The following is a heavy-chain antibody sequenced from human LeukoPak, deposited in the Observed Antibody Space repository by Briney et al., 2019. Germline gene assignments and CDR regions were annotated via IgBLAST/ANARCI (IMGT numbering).Heavy chain of an antibody. CDR1: GGSFSGYY. J-gene: IGHJ4*02. D-gene: IGHD2-2*01. CDR3: ARYSRPAATLDY. CDR2: INHSGST. V-gene: IGHV4-34*01. Sequence: SETLSLTCAVYGGSFSGYYWSWIRQPPGKGPEWIGEINHSGSTNYNPSLKSRVTISVDTSKNQFSLKLSSVTAADTAVYYCARYSRPAATLDYWGQGTLVTVSS.